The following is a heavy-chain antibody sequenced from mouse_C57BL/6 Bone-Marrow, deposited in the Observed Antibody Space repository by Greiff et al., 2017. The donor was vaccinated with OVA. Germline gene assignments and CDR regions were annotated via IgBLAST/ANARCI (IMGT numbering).Heavy chain of an antibody. D-gene: IGHD2-1*01. J-gene: IGHJ2*01. CDR3: TTYGNFDY. Sequence: VQLQQSGAELVRPGASVKLSCTASGFNIKDYYMHWVKQRPEQGLEWIGRIDPENGDTEYASKFQGKATITVDKSSNTAYLQLSSLPSEDTAVYYCTTYGNFDYWGQGTTLTVSS. CDR1: GFNIKDYY. V-gene: IGHV14-4*01. CDR2: IDPENGDT.